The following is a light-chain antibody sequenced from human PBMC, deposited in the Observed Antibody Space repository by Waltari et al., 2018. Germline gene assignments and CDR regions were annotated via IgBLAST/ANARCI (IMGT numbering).Light chain of an antibody. V-gene: IGLV2-14*03. CDR1: SNDVGASHF. Sequence: QSALTHPASVSGSPGQSITISCTGTSNDVGASHFVSWYQQHPGRAPQLMIYDVTERPSGISYRFSGSKSANTASLTISGLLPEDEAIYYCSSFTDTHTLLFGGGTTVTVL. J-gene: IGLJ2*01. CDR3: SSFTDTHTLL. CDR2: DVT.